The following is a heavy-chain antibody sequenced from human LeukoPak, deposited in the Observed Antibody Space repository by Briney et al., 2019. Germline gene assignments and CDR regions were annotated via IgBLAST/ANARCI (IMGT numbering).Heavy chain of an antibody. CDR3: ARDRFEGYSNYVSDY. CDR1: GGSISSGSYY. V-gene: IGHV4-61*02. CDR2: IYTSGST. J-gene: IGHJ4*02. D-gene: IGHD4-11*01. Sequence: TLSLTCTVSGGSISSGSYYWSWIPQPAGKGLEWIVRIYTSGSTNDNPALKSRITMSVDTSNNQFSLKLSPGTAADTDVYYCARDRFEGYSNYVSDYRGKGTLVTVSS.